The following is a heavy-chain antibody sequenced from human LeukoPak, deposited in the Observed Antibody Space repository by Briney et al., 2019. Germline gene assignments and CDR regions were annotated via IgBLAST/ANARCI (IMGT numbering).Heavy chain of an antibody. D-gene: IGHD4-17*01. Sequence: GASVKVSCKASGYTFTSYDINWVRQATGQGLEWMGWISAYNGNTNYAQKFQGRVTMTTDTSTSTAYMELRSLRSDDTAVYYCARGRDYGLGGFDPWGQGTLVTVSS. CDR2: ISAYNGNT. J-gene: IGHJ5*02. V-gene: IGHV1-18*01. CDR1: GYTFTSYD. CDR3: ARGRDYGLGGFDP.